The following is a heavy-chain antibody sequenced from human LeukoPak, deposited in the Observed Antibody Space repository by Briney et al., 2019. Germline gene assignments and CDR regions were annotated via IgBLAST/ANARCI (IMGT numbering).Heavy chain of an antibody. CDR3: ARGVGPQIAVAGSDY. V-gene: IGHV3-21*01. Sequence: PGGSLRLSCAASGFIFSDYDMNWVRQAPGKGLEWVSSIDISSRYIYYADSVKGRFTISRDNANNSLYLQMNSLRAEDTAIYYCARGVGPQIAVAGSDYWGQGTLVTVSS. CDR1: GFIFSDYD. CDR2: IDISSRYI. J-gene: IGHJ4*02. D-gene: IGHD6-19*01.